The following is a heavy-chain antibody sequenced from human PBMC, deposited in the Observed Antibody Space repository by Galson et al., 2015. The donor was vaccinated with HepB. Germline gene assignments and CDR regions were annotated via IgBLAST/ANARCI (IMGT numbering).Heavy chain of an antibody. J-gene: IGHJ6*02. CDR1: GYTFTSYY. Sequence: SVKVSCKASGYTFTSYYMHWVRQAPGQGLEWMGIINPSGGSTSYAQKFQGRVTMTRDTSTSTVYMELSSLRSEDTAVYYCASNTSLNSLYSSSWIYYYYGMDVWGPGTTVTVSS. CDR3: ASNTSLNSLYSSSWIYYYYGMDV. D-gene: IGHD6-13*01. V-gene: IGHV1-46*01. CDR2: INPSGGST.